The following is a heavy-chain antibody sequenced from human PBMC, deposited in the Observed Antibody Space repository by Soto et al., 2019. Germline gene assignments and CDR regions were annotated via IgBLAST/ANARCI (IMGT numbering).Heavy chain of an antibody. CDR2: IYGPGTT. CDR1: GGSINSYY. V-gene: IGHV4-59*12. D-gene: IGHD1-26*01. Sequence: QVRLQESDPGLVKPSETLSLTCTVSGGSINSYYWSWIRQPPGKGLEWIGYIYGPGTTNYSPSLKSRVAMSVDTSKNQFSLKLDSVTAADTAVYYCARTVGAAYYFDFWGQGALVTVSS. CDR3: ARTVGAAYYFDF. J-gene: IGHJ4*02.